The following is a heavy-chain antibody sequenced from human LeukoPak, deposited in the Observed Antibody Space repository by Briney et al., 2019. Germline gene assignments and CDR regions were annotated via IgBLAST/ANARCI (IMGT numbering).Heavy chain of an antibody. CDR1: GLTFSKYS. Sequence: GGSLRLSCAASGLTFSKYSMTWVRQAPGKGLEWVSFIDTSSTTMYYTDSVKGRFAISRDNAKNSLYLQMNSLRAEDTAVYYCARARSSWYVGAFDIWGQGTMVTVSS. CDR2: IDTSSTTM. CDR3: ARARSSWYVGAFDI. D-gene: IGHD6-13*01. V-gene: IGHV3-48*04. J-gene: IGHJ3*02.